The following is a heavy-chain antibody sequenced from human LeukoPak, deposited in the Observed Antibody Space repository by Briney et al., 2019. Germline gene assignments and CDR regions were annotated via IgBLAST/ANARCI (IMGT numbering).Heavy chain of an antibody. D-gene: IGHD5-24*01. CDR1: GGSISSYY. Sequence: MTSETLSLTCTVSGGSISSYYWSWIRQPPGKGLEWVGYIFYSGSTNYNSSLKSRVTISIDTSKNQFSLKLSSVTAADTAVYYCARLRDAYNFFDYWGQGTLVTVSS. V-gene: IGHV4-59*01. CDR2: IFYSGST. CDR3: ARLRDAYNFFDY. J-gene: IGHJ4*02.